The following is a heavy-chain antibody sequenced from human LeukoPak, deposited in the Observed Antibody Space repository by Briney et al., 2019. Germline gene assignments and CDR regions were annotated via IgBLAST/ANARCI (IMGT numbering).Heavy chain of an antibody. D-gene: IGHD5-12*01. CDR3: ARDRHGDNARATDWFAP. V-gene: IGHV1-2*02. CDR2: INPESGDT. CDR1: GYTFTVYY. J-gene: IGHJ5*02. Sequence: ASVKVSCKASGYTFTVYYIHWLRQAPGQGLEWMGRINPESGDTTFGPRFQGRFTMTRDTAISTTYMELSSLGSDDTGVYYCARDRHGDNARATDWFAPWGQGTLVTVSS.